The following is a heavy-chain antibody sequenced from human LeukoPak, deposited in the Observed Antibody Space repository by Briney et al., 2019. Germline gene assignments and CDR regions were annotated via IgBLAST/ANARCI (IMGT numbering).Heavy chain of an antibody. CDR3: TRWPQANWFDP. V-gene: IGHV1-69*05. CDR2: IIPIFGTA. J-gene: IGHJ5*02. Sequence: GASVKVSCKASGGTFSSYAISWVRQAPGQGLEWMGGIIPIFGTANYAQKFQGRVTITTDESTRTGYMELSSLRSEDTAVYYGTRWPQANWFDPWGQGTLVTVSS. CDR1: GGTFSSYA. D-gene: IGHD5-24*01.